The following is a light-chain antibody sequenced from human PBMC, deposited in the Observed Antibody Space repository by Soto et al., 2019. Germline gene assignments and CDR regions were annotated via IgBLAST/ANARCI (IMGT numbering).Light chain of an antibody. J-gene: IGKJ3*01. Sequence: DVVMSQSPLSLPVTPGESASISCRSSQSLLHVNGYNYLDWYVQKPGQSPQLLIYFGSIRASGGRDSFIGSGSGTDFTLKISRVEAEDVGVYYCMQDLETPFTFGPGTTVDIK. CDR1: QSLLHVNGYNY. CDR2: FGS. V-gene: IGKV2-28*01. CDR3: MQDLETPFT.